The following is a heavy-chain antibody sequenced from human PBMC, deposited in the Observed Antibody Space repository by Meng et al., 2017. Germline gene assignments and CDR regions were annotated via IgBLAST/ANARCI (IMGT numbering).Heavy chain of an antibody. Sequence: EVELVESGGGLVQPGGALRLSWAASGFTFSSYAMSWVRQAPGKGLEWVSAIYSGGSTYYADSVKGRFTISRDNSKNTLYLQMNSLRAEDTAVYYCARGGSYYSYWGQGTLVTVSS. CDR2: IYSGGST. CDR3: ARGGSYYSY. V-gene: IGHV3-23*04. D-gene: IGHD1-26*01. CDR1: GFTFSSYA. J-gene: IGHJ4*02.